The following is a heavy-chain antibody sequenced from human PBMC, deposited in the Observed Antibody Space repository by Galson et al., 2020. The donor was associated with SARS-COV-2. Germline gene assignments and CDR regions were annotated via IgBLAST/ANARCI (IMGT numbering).Heavy chain of an antibody. Sequence: SETLSLTCTVSGYSISSGYYWGWIRQPPGKGLEWIGSIYHSGSTYYNPSLKSRVTISVDTSKNQFSLKLSSVTAADTAVYYCARQWELTWFDPWGQGTLVTVSS. CDR2: IYHSGST. CDR3: ARQWELTWFDP. J-gene: IGHJ5*02. D-gene: IGHD1-26*01. CDR1: GYSISSGYY. V-gene: IGHV4-38-2*02.